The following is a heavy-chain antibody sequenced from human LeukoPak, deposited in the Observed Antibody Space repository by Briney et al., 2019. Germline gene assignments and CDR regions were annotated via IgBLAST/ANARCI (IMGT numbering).Heavy chain of an antibody. CDR3: ARNTYYDILTGYSKNDAFDI. D-gene: IGHD3-9*01. CDR2: ISAYNGNT. CDR1: GYTFTSYG. J-gene: IGHJ3*02. Sequence: ASVKVSCKGSGYTFTSYGISWVRQAPGQGLEWMGWISAYNGNTNYAQKLQGRVTMTTDTSTSTAYMELRSLRSDDTAVYYCARNTYYDILTGYSKNDAFDIWGQGTMVTVSS. V-gene: IGHV1-18*01.